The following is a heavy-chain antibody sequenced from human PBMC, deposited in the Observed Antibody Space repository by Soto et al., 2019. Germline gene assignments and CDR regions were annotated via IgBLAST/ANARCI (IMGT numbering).Heavy chain of an antibody. V-gene: IGHV3-33*01. Sequence: QVQLVESGGGVVQPGRSLRLSCAASGFTFRSYGMHWVRQAPGKGLEWVAVIWYDGSNKYYADSVKGRFTISRDNSKNTLYLQMNSLRAEDTAVYYCARDSETYDILTGYHDYWGQGTLVTVSS. CDR1: GFTFRSYG. J-gene: IGHJ4*02. CDR2: IWYDGSNK. D-gene: IGHD3-9*01. CDR3: ARDSETYDILTGYHDY.